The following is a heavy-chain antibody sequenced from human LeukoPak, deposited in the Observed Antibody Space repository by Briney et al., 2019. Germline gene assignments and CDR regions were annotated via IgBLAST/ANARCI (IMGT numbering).Heavy chain of an antibody. CDR3: ARVEEGYGSGRRENYYYYYMDV. CDR2: IYYSGST. Sequence: SETLSLTCTVSGGSNSSSSYYWGWIRQPPGKGLEWIGSIYYSGSTYYNPSLKSRVTILVDTSKNQFSLKLSSVTAADTAVYYCARVEEGYGSGRRENYYYYYMDVWGKGTTVTISS. J-gene: IGHJ6*03. V-gene: IGHV4-39*07. D-gene: IGHD3-10*01. CDR1: GGSNSSSSYY.